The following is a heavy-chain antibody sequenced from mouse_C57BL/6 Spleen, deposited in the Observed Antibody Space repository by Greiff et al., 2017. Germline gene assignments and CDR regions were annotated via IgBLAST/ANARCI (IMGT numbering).Heavy chain of an antibody. D-gene: IGHD2-12*01. V-gene: IGHV5S21*01. CDR2: ISSGGDYI. CDR3: ARDYMAMDY. CDR1: GFTFSSYA. Sequence: EVQLVESGEGLVKPGGSLKLSCAASGFTFSSYAMSWVRQTPEKRLEWVAYISSGGDYIYYAATVKGQFIISRDNARNTLYLQMSSLKSEDTAMYYCARDYMAMDYWGQGTSVTVSA. J-gene: IGHJ4*01.